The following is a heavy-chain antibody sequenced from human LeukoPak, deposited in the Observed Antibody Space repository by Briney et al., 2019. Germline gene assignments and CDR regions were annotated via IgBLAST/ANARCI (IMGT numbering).Heavy chain of an antibody. CDR3: AREDITGSYFADHYFDY. Sequence: SETLSLTCAVYGGSFSGYYWSWIRQPPGKGLEWIGEINHSGSTNYNPSLKSRVTISVDTSKNQFSLKLSSVTAADTAVYYCAREDITGSYFADHYFDYWGQGTLVTVSS. CDR1: GGSFSGYY. CDR2: INHSGST. V-gene: IGHV4-34*01. D-gene: IGHD1-26*01. J-gene: IGHJ4*02.